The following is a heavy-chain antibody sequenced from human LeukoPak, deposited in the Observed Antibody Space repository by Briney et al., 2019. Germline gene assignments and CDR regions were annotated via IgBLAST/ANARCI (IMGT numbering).Heavy chain of an antibody. Sequence: GGSLRPSCAASGFTFSSFAMHWVRQAPGKGLEWVAVISYDGSNKYYADSVKGRSTISRDNSENTLYLQMNSLRAEDTALFYCAKDMCSSTSCSRRAFDIWGQGTMVTVSS. CDR1: GFTFSSFA. J-gene: IGHJ3*02. CDR3: AKDMCSSTSCSRRAFDI. CDR2: ISYDGSNK. D-gene: IGHD2-2*01. V-gene: IGHV3-30-3*01.